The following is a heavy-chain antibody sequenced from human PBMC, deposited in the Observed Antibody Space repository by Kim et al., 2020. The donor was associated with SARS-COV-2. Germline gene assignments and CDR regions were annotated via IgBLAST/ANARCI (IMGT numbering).Heavy chain of an antibody. V-gene: IGHV3-23*01. CDR2: MTSTGSST. CDR1: GFTFSGYA. Sequence: GGSLRLSCAASGFTFSGYAMDWVRQAPGKGLEWVSAMTSTGSSTFYADSVKGRFTISRDNSKNTLFLQMSSLRAEDTALYYCAKGAGYSDTYYFDSWGQG. D-gene: IGHD4-17*01. CDR3: AKGAGYSDTYYFDS. J-gene: IGHJ4*02.